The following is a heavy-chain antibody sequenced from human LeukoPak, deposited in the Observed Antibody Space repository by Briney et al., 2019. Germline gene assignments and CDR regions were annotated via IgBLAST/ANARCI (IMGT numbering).Heavy chain of an antibody. CDR1: GGSLSGYY. CDR3: ASIIGDSGFQ. D-gene: IGHD5-12*01. V-gene: IGHV4-34*12. CDR2: VFHSGST. Sequence: SDTLSLTCAVYGGSLSGYYWSWLRQPPGKGLEWIGEVFHSGSTNYNPSLMGRVTISVNKSKNQFSLKLSSVTAADTAVYYCASIIGDSGFQWGQGTLVAVSS. J-gene: IGHJ4*02.